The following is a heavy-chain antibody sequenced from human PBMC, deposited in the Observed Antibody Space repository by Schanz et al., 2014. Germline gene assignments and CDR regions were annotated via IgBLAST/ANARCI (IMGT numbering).Heavy chain of an antibody. CDR1: GRPLSAYH. CDR3: ARDIQYHYDTSGPVGAFDI. D-gene: IGHD3-22*01. CDR2: VSPVSGGT. Sequence: QVQLVESGAEVKKPGASVKVSCQASGRPLSAYHIHWARQAPGQGLQWMGWVSPVSGGTNYAQKFQGRVTITADISTSTAYMDLSSLRSDDTAVYYCARDIQYHYDTSGPVGAFDIWGQGTVVTVSS. J-gene: IGHJ3*02. V-gene: IGHV1-2*02.